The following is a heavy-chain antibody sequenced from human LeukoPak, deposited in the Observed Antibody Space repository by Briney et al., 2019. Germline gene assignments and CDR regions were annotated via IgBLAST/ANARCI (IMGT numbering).Heavy chain of an antibody. D-gene: IGHD3-10*01. V-gene: IGHV4-34*01. Sequence: SETLFLTCAVYGGSFSGYYWSWIRQPPGKGLEWIGEINHSGSTNYNPSLKSRVTISVDTSKNQFSLKLSSVTAADTAVYYCARDAYYYGSGSYSKHPLDYWGQGTLVTVSS. CDR2: INHSGST. CDR1: GGSFSGYY. J-gene: IGHJ4*02. CDR3: ARDAYYYGSGSYSKHPLDY.